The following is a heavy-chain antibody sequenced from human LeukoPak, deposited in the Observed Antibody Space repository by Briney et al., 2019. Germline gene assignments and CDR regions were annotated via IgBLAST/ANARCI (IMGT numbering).Heavy chain of an antibody. D-gene: IGHD2-15*01. CDR1: GYTFTSYY. J-gene: IGHJ6*02. Sequence: ASVKVSCKASGYTFTSYYMHWVRQAPGQGLEWMGIINPSGGSTSYAQKFQGRVTMTRDTSTSTAYMELRSLRSDDTAVYYCARGGYCSGGSCYPSNYYYYGMDVWGQGTTVTVSS. CDR3: ARGGYCSGGSCYPSNYYYYGMDV. CDR2: INPSGGST. V-gene: IGHV1-46*01.